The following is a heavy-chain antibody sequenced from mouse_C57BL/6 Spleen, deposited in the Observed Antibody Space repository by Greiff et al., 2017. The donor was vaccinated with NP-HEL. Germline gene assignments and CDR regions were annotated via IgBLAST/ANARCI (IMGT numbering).Heavy chain of an antibody. CDR2: ISNGGGST. Sequence: EVKLVESGGGLVQPGGSLKLSCAASGFTFSDYYMYWVRQTPEKRLEWVAYISNGGGSTYYPDTVKGRFTISRDNAKNTLYLQMSRLKSEDTAMYYCASDFYRDYAMDYWGQGTSVTVSS. D-gene: IGHD2-3*01. J-gene: IGHJ4*01. CDR1: GFTFSDYY. CDR3: ASDFYRDYAMDY. V-gene: IGHV5-12*01.